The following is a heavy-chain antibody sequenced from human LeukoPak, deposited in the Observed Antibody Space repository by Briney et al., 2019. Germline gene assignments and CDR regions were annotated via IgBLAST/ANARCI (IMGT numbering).Heavy chain of an antibody. CDR1: GYTFTSYG. CDR2: ISAYNGNT. D-gene: IGHD3-3*01. J-gene: IGHJ4*02. V-gene: IGHV1-18*01. Sequence: ASVTVSCKASGYTFTSYGIRWVRQAPGQGLEWMGWISAYNGNTNYAQKLQGRVTMTTDTSTSTAYMELRSLRSDDTAVYYCARMYYDFWSGTVDYWGQGTLVTVSS. CDR3: ARMYYDFWSGTVDY.